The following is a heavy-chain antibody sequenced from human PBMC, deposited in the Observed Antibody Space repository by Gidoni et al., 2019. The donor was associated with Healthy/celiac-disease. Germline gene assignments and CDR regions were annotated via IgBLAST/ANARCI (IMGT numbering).Heavy chain of an antibody. CDR3: ARDHGGGTYFDY. CDR1: GYTFTSYY. Sequence: QVQMVQSGAEVKKPGASVKVSCKASGYTFTSYYMHWVRQAPGQGLEWMGIINPSGGSTSYAQKFQGRFTMTRDTSTSTVYMELSSLRSEDTAVYYCARDHGGGTYFDYWGQGTLVTVSS. D-gene: IGHD4-17*01. CDR2: INPSGGST. J-gene: IGHJ4*02. V-gene: IGHV1-46*01.